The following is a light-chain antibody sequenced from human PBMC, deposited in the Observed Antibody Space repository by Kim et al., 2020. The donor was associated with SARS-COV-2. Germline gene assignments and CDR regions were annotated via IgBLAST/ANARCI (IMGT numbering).Light chain of an antibody. V-gene: IGKV3-20*01. CDR1: QNVKNNY. CDR3: HQYGNTPRT. J-gene: IGKJ2*01. CDR2: DAS. Sequence: EIVLTQSPGTLSLSPGERATLSCRASQNVKNNYLAWYQQKPGQAPRLLIYDASSRATDIPDRFSGSGSGTDFTLTISRLEPEDFAVYHCHQYGNTPRTFGQGTKLEI.